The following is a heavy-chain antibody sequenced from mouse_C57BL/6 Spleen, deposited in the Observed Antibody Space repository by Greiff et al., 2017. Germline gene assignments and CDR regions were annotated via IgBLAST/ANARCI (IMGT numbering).Heavy chain of an antibody. CDR1: GYTFTSYW. CDR2: IHPNSGST. D-gene: IGHD4-1*02. CDR3: ARRTQLGRDWDY. J-gene: IGHJ2*01. V-gene: IGHV1-64*01. Sequence: QVQLQQPGAELVKPGASVKLSCKASGYTFTSYWMPWVKQRPGHGLEWIGMIHPNSGSTNYNEKFKSKATLTVDKSSSTAYMQLSSLTSEDYAVYYCARRTQLGRDWDYWGQGTTLTVSS.